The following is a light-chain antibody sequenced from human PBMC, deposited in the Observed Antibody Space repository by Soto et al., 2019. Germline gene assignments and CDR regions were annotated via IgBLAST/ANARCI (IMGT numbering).Light chain of an antibody. Sequence: QCSLTQPRSVSGSPGQSVTISCTGTSSDVGGYKYVSWYQQHPGKAPKLLIYVVSNRPSGVSNRFSGSKAGNTASLTISGLRAEDEADYYRRSYTTTSTYLFGTGTKVTVL. CDR1: SSDVGGYKY. J-gene: IGLJ1*01. CDR2: VVS. CDR3: RSYTTTSTYL. V-gene: IGLV2-14*01.